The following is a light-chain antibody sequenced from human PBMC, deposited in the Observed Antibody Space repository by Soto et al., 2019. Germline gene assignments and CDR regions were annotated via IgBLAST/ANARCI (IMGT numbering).Light chain of an antibody. J-gene: IGLJ1*01. CDR2: EVR. V-gene: IGLV2-14*01. Sequence: QPVLTQPASVSGSPGQSITISCTGTSSDVGLYNTVSWYQQYPGEAPKLLIYEVRYRASGVSDRFSGSKSGNTASLTISGLHTEDEAEYYCSSSTSSSTYVFGTGTKLTVL. CDR3: SSSTSSSTYV. CDR1: SSDVGLYNT.